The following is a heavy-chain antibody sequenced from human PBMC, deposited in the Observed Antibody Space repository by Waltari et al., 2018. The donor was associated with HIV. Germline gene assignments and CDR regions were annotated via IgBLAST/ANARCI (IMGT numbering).Heavy chain of an antibody. J-gene: IGHJ6*02. CDR1: GYTLTDLH. Sequence: VQLIQSGAEVKKPGASVKVSCKVFGYTLTDLHMHWGRQAPGKGLEWMGGFDPEDDETIYAQKFQGRVTMTEDTSTDSAYMELSSLTSEDTAVYYCATGGGTTSIQLYDLDVWGQGTTVTVSS. CDR3: ATGGGTTSIQLYDLDV. D-gene: IGHD1-26*01. CDR2: FDPEDDET. V-gene: IGHV1-24*01.